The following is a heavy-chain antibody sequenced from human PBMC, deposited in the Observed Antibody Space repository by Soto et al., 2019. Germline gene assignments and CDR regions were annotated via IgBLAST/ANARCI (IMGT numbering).Heavy chain of an antibody. V-gene: IGHV2-5*02. CDR1: GFSLTTSGAA. D-gene: IGHD3-22*01. J-gene: IGHJ4*02. CDR3: AHIYDSSGYSPY. Sequence: SGPTLVNPTQTLTLTCMFSGFSLTTSGAAVAWIRQSPGKALEWLALIYWDDDKRYNPSLKSRLTITKDTSKNQVVLTMTNMDPVDTATYYCAHIYDSSGYSPYWGQGTLVTVSS. CDR2: IYWDDDK.